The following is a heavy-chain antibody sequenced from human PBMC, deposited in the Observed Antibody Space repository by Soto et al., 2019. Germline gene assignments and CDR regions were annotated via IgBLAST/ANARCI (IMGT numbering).Heavy chain of an antibody. Sequence: LRLSCAVSGFNVMSYWMSWVRQAPGKGLEWVASIKDDGSEIYYLQSVRGRFTISRDSAGNALHLAMNYMSAEDTGVYFCARDIGFDYVNWGQGTLVTVSS. CDR2: IKDDGSEI. V-gene: IGHV3-7*01. D-gene: IGHD5-12*01. CDR1: GFNVMSYW. CDR3: ARDIGFDYVN. J-gene: IGHJ4*02.